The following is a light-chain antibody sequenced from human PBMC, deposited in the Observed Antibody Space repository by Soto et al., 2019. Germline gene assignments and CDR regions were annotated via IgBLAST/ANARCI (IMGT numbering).Light chain of an antibody. CDR3: TSYTSNSTPYV. J-gene: IGLJ1*01. CDR2: DVS. V-gene: IGLV2-14*01. CDR1: SRDVGAYTY. Sequence: QSALTQPASVSGSPGQSITISCAGTSRDVGAYTYVSWYQQHPGKAPKLMIYDVSNRPSGVSNRFSGSKSGNTAFLIISGLQAEDEADYYCTSYTSNSTPYVLGGGTKVTVL.